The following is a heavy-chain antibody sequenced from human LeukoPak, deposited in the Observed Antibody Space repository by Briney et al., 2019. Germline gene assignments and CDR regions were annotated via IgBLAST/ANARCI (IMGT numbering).Heavy chain of an antibody. Sequence: SETLSLTCTVSGYSIRSGYYWGWIRQPPGKGLEWIGSINHSRNNYYNPSLKRRVTISVDTSKQQFSLRLSTVTAADTAVYYCARFRSAAHIDYWGQGTLVTVSS. CDR3: ARFRSAAHIDY. V-gene: IGHV4-38-2*02. D-gene: IGHD6-13*01. CDR2: INHSRNN. J-gene: IGHJ4*02. CDR1: GYSIRSGYY.